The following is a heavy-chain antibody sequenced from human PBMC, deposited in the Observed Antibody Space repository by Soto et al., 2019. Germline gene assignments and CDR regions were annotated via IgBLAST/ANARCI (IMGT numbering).Heavy chain of an antibody. CDR3: AKDGLVWSGYYTHFDY. J-gene: IGHJ4*02. CDR2: ISGSGGST. D-gene: IGHD3-3*01. V-gene: IGHV3-23*01. CDR1: GFTFSSYA. Sequence: GGSLRLSCAASGFTFSSYAMSWVRQAPGKGLEWVSAISGSGGSTYYADSVKGRFTISRDNSKNTLYLQMNSLRAEDTAVYYCAKDGLVWSGYYTHFDYWGQGTLVTVSS.